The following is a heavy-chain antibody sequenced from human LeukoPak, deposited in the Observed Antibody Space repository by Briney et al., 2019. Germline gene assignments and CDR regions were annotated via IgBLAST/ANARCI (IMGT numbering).Heavy chain of an antibody. CDR2: IRSKPYGGTT. J-gene: IGHJ4*02. D-gene: IGHD2-2*01. V-gene: IGHV3-49*04. CDR1: GFTFGDYG. CDR3: TRKGYTSFRYGGASEY. Sequence: PGGSLRLSCTASGFTFGDYGMSWVRQAPGKGLEWVGFIRSKPYGGTTEYAASVKGRFTISRDASKSIAYLQMNSLKTEDTAVYYCTRKGYTSFRYGGASEYWGQGTLVTVSS.